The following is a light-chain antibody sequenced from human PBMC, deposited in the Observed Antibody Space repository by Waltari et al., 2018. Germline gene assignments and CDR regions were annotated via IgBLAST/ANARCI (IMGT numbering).Light chain of an antibody. CDR3: QHYVRLPAT. CDR1: QSVGRS. Sequence: EIVLTQSPATLSLSTGERATLACMARQSVGRSLAWYQQKPGQAPSLLIYDASRRATGIPDRFSGSGSGTDFSLTISTLEPEDFAVYYCQHYVRLPATFGQGTKVEI. V-gene: IGKV3-20*01. J-gene: IGKJ1*01. CDR2: DAS.